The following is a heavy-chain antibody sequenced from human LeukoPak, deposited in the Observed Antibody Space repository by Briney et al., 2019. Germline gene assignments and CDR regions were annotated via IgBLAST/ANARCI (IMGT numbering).Heavy chain of an antibody. D-gene: IGHD3-22*01. Sequence: SETLSLTCSVSGGSISPNYWTWIRQPPGKGLEWIGFIYYTGRTNYNPSLKSRLTISIDTSMGQFSLKMSSLTAADTAVYYCARLPDYDSSGYPDTFDIWGQGTMVTVSS. V-gene: IGHV4-59*01. CDR1: GGSISPNY. CDR3: ARLPDYDSSGYPDTFDI. J-gene: IGHJ3*02. CDR2: IYYTGRT.